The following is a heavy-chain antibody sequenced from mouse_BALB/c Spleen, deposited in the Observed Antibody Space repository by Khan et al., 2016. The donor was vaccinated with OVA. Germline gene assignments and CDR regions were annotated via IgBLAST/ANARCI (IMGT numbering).Heavy chain of an antibody. V-gene: IGHV3-2*02. CDR1: GYSITSGYA. Sequence: EVQLLETGPGLVKPSQSLSLTCTVTGYSITSGYAWNWIRQFPGNKLEWMGYISYSGFTSFTPSLKSRISITRDTSKNQFFLQLNSVTTEDTATYYCARGNYYGYYFDYWGQGTTLTVSS. CDR2: ISYSGFT. D-gene: IGHD1-1*01. J-gene: IGHJ2*01. CDR3: ARGNYYGYYFDY.